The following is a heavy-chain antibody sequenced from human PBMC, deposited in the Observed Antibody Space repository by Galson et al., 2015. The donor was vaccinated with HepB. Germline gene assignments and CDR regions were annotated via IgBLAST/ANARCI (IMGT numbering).Heavy chain of an antibody. CDR2: IRSKAYGGTT. CDR1: GFTFGDYA. J-gene: IGHJ4*02. V-gene: IGHV3-49*03. D-gene: IGHD3-10*01. CDR3: TREGVTMVRGVGPNDY. Sequence: SLRLSCAASGFTFGDYAMSWFRQAPGKGLEWVGFIRSKAYGGTTEYAASVKGRFTISRDDSKSIAYLQMNSLKTEDTAVYYCTREGVTMVRGVGPNDYWGQGTLVTVSS.